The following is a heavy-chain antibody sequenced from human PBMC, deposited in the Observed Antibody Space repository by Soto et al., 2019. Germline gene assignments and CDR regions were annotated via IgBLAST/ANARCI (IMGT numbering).Heavy chain of an antibody. V-gene: IGHV4-31*03. CDR2: IYYSGST. Sequence: ASEALSLTCTVSGGSISRGGYYWSWIRQHPGKGLEWIGYIYYSGSTYYNPSLKSRVTISVDTSKNQFSLKLSSVTAADTAVYYCARDTRGYDILTGYFPAYYFDYWGQGTLVTVSS. D-gene: IGHD3-9*01. CDR3: ARDTRGYDILTGYFPAYYFDY. CDR1: GGSISRGGYY. J-gene: IGHJ4*02.